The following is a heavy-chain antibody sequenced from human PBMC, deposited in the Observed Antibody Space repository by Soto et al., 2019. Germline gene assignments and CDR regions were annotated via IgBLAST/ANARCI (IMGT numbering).Heavy chain of an antibody. J-gene: IGHJ4*02. CDR2: INPSGGGT. V-gene: IGHV1-46*01. Sequence: QVQLVQSGAEVKKPGASVKVSCKASGYTFTSNYMHWVRQAPGQGLEWMGLINPSGGGTSYAQKFQDRVTMTADTSTSTVYMELNSLRSEDTAVYYCARDSTLAYGGQGTLVTVSS. CDR1: GYTFTSNY. CDR3: ARDSTLAY.